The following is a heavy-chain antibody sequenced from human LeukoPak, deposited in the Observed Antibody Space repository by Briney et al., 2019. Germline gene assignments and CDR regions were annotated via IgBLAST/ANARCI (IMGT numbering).Heavy chain of an antibody. CDR3: ARKTYYYDSGSYSKSYYFYY. V-gene: IGHV3-11*06. Sequence: GGSLRLSCAASGFTFTDFYMSWIRQAPGKGLEWLSDISRSSTDTNYADSVKGRFTISRDNAKNSLFLQLNSLRAEDTAVYYFARKTYYYDSGSYSKSYYFYYLGQGTLVTVSS. CDR1: GFTFTDFY. J-gene: IGHJ4*02. CDR2: ISRSSTDT. D-gene: IGHD3-10*01.